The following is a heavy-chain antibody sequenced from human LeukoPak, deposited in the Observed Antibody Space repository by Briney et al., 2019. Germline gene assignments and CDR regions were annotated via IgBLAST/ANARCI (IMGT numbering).Heavy chain of an antibody. D-gene: IGHD6-13*01. V-gene: IGHV3-74*01. CDR2: INSDGSST. Sequence: GGSLRLSCAASGFTFSSYWMHWVRQAPGKGLVWVSRINSDGSSTNYADSVKGRFTISRDNAKNTLYLQMNSLGAEDTAVYYCAFSSWYNLFDYWGQGTLVTVSS. CDR3: AFSSWYNLFDY. CDR1: GFTFSSYW. J-gene: IGHJ4*02.